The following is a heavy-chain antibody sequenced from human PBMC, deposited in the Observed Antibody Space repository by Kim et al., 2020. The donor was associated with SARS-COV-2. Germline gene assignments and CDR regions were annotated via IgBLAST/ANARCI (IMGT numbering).Heavy chain of an antibody. V-gene: IGHV4-39*01. J-gene: IGHJ5*02. D-gene: IGHD3-3*01. Sequence: SETLSLTCTVSGGSISSSSYYWGWIRQPPGKGLEWIGSIYYSGSTYYNPSLKSRVTISVDTSKNQFSLKLSSVTAADTAVYYCASVGYDFWIGPRSWFDPWGQGTLVTVSS. CDR3: ASVGYDFWIGPRSWFDP. CDR1: GGSISSSSYY. CDR2: IYYSGST.